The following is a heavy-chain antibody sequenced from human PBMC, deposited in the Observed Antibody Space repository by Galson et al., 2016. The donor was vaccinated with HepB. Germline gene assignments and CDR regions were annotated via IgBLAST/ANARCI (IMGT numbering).Heavy chain of an antibody. V-gene: IGHV5-51*01. CDR2: IHPGESAL. Sequence: QSRAALKKPGASLNISFQTSFFRFTLSYIAWVRQVPGNGLELVGIIHPGESALRYSPSFRSHITFAVAPSTDTASLQWTSLTAADTAVYYCAIPLRGAWSPWFDPWGQTTLVTVSS. CDR3: AIPLRGAWSPWFDP. D-gene: IGHD2-21*01. J-gene: IGHJ5*02. CDR1: FFRFTLSY.